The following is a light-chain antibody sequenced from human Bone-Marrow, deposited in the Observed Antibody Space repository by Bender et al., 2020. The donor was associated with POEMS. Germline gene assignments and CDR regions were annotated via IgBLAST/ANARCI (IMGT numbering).Light chain of an antibody. CDR1: SSNTGSGYD. J-gene: IGLJ3*02. V-gene: IGLV1-40*01. Sequence: QSVLTQPPSVSGAPGQRVTISCTGSSSNTGSGYDINWYQHLPGTAPKLLIYGYNNRPSGVPDRFSGSKSGTSASLAITGLQAEDEGDYYCCSYEGSSTWVFGGGTKLTVL. CDR3: CSYEGSSTWV. CDR2: GYN.